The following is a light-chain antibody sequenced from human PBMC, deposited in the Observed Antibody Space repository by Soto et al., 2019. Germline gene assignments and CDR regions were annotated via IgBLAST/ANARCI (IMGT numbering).Light chain of an antibody. CDR3: SARDDSLSGVV. CDR1: SSNIGSNH. Sequence: QSVLTQPPSTSGTPGQRVTISCCESSSNIGSNHVYWYQQFPGMAPKLLMYRSDQRPTGVPDRFSGSKSGTSASLAISGLRSYDEADYYCSARDDSLSGVVFGGGTKLTVL. V-gene: IGLV1-47*01. J-gene: IGLJ2*01. CDR2: RSD.